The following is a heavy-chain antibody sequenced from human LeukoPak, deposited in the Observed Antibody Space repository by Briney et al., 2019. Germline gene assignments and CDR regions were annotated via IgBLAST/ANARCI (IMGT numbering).Heavy chain of an antibody. CDR2: INHSGST. Sequence: KPSETLSLTCAVYGGSFSGYYWSWIRQPPGKGMEWIGEINHSGSTNYNPSLKSRVTISVDTSKNQFSLKLSSVTAADTAVYYCARARGRLWPGGWFDPWGQGTLVTVSS. V-gene: IGHV4-34*01. CDR1: GGSFSGYY. J-gene: IGHJ5*02. CDR3: ARARGRLWPGGWFDP. D-gene: IGHD2-21*01.